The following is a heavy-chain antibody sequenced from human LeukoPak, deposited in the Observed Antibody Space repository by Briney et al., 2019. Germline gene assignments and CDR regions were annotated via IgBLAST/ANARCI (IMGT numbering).Heavy chain of an antibody. V-gene: IGHV3-73*01. D-gene: IGHD6-13*01. CDR2: IRSKANSYAT. CDR1: GFTFSGSA. CDR3: TRHGEAAAGWDY. J-gene: IGHJ4*02. Sequence: GRSLRLSCAASGFTFSGSAMHWVRQASGKGLEWVGRIRSKANSYATAYAASVKGRFTISRDDSKNTAYLQMNSLKTEDTAVYYCTRHGEAAAGWDYWGQGTLVTVSS.